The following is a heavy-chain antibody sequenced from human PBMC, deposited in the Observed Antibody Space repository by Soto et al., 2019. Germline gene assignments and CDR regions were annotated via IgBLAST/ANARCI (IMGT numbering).Heavy chain of an antibody. J-gene: IGHJ6*04. Sequence: EVQLVESGGGLVQPGGSLRLSCAASGFTVSSKYMSWVRQAPGKGLEWVSLIHSGGSTYYADSMKCRFTISRDSSENTLFLQMNSLRVEDTAMYYCTRDDVYCSGGGFYGGPMDVWGKGTTVTVSA. CDR2: IHSGGST. D-gene: IGHD2-15*01. V-gene: IGHV3-66*01. CDR3: TRDDVYCSGGGFYGGPMDV. CDR1: GFTVSSKY.